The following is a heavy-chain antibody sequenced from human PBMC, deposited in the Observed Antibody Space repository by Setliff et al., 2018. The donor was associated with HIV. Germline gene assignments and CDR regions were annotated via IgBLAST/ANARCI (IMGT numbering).Heavy chain of an antibody. CDR1: GGSISSGGYY. V-gene: IGHV4-31*03. Sequence: LSLTCTVSGGSISSGGYYWSWIRQHPGKGLEWIGYIYYSGDTYYNPSLKSRVTISVDTSKNQFSLKLSSVTAADTAVYYCARVPTNPDFYYYYMDVWGKGTTVTVSS. CDR2: IYYSGDT. J-gene: IGHJ6*03. CDR3: ARVPTNPDFYYYYMDV.